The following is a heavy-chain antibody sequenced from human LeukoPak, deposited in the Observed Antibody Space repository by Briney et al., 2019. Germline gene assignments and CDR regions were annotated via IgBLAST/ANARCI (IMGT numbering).Heavy chain of an antibody. Sequence: GGSLRLSCAASGFTFSSYNMNWVRQAPGKGLEWVSSISSSSSYIYYADSVKGRFTISRDNAKNSLYLQMNSLRAEDTAVYYCARQQNSSGWYLYYYYYYMDVWGKGTAVTVSS. D-gene: IGHD6-19*01. J-gene: IGHJ6*03. CDR2: ISSSSSYI. V-gene: IGHV3-21*01. CDR1: GFTFSSYN. CDR3: ARQQNSSGWYLYYYYYYMDV.